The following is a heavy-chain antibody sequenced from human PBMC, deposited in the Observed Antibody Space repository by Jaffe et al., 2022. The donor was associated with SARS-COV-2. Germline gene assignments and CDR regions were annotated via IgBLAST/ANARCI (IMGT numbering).Heavy chain of an antibody. D-gene: IGHD1-26*01. J-gene: IGHJ4*02. CDR1: GYSFTSYW. CDR2: IYPGDSDT. CDR3: ARHSSPRWELPYFDY. V-gene: IGHV5-51*01. Sequence: EVQLVQSGAEVKKPGESLKISCKGSGYSFTSYWIGWVRQMPGKGLEWMGIIYPGDSDTRYSPSFQGQVTISADKSISTAYLQWSSLKASDTAMYYCARHSSPRWELPYFDYWGQGTLVTVSS.